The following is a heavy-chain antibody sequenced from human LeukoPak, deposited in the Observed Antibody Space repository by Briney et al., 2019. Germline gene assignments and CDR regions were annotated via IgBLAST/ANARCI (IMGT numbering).Heavy chain of an antibody. CDR3: ARHLRNLHMPRAFDI. CDR1: GGSFSGYY. Sequence: SETLSLTCAVYGGSFSGYYWSWIRQPPGKGLEWIGEINHSGSTNYNPSLKSRVTISVDTSKNQFSLKLSSVTAADTAVYYCARHLRNLHMPRAFDIWGQGTMVTVSS. V-gene: IGHV4-34*01. J-gene: IGHJ3*02. CDR2: INHSGST. D-gene: IGHD2-2*01.